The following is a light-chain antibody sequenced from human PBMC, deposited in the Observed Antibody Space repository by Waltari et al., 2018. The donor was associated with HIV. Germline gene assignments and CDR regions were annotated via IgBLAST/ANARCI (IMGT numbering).Light chain of an antibody. CDR3: QQYYSFPLT. Sequence: DIAMTQSPDSLAVFLGDKATINCRSSQTVLHRSNNKHHLAWYQRKPGQRPRLVLYWASTRESGVPDRFSGSGSGTNFTLTISRPPPEDGAVYYCQQYYSFPLTFGGGTTVEIK. CDR2: WAS. CDR1: QTVLHRSNNKHH. J-gene: IGKJ4*01. V-gene: IGKV4-1*01.